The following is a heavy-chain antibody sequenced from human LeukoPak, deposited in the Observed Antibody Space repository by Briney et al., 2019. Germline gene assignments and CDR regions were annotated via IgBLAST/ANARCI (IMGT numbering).Heavy chain of an antibody. CDR1: GFTFSSYG. J-gene: IGHJ4*02. Sequence: GGSLRLSCAASGFTFSSYGMSWVRQAPGKGLEWVSSISSTSDYLVHADSLKGRFTISRDNAKKSLYLQMSSLRVEDTAVYYCVRDMSGVVAASTEEYWGQGTLVTVSS. D-gene: IGHD2-15*01. V-gene: IGHV3-21*01. CDR2: ISSTSDYL. CDR3: VRDMSGVVAASTEEY.